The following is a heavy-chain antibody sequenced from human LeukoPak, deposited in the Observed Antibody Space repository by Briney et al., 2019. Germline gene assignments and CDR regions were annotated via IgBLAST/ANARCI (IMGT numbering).Heavy chain of an antibody. V-gene: IGHV1-3*01. J-gene: IGHJ3*02. Sequence: ASVKVSCKASGYTFTNYAMHWVRQAPGQSLEWMGWINAGNGNTKYSQKFQGRVTITRVSSASTVYMELSSLRSEDTAVYYCARGHYYDSRSFDIWGQGTMVTVSS. CDR2: INAGNGNT. CDR3: ARGHYYDSRSFDI. CDR1: GYTFTNYA. D-gene: IGHD3-22*01.